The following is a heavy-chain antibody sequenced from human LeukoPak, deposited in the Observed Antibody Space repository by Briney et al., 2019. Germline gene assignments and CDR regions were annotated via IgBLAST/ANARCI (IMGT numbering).Heavy chain of an antibody. CDR3: TTRVVTTNDY. D-gene: IGHD2-21*02. CDR1: GFTFSNAW. V-gene: IGHV3-15*01. J-gene: IGHJ4*02. Sequence: PGGSLRLSRAASGFTFSNAWMNWVRQAPGKGLEWVGRIKTKGDGGTADCAAPMKGRCTISRDDSKKTLYLQMDSLRTEDTAVYYCTTRVVTTNDYWGQGTLVTVSS. CDR2: IKTKGDGGTA.